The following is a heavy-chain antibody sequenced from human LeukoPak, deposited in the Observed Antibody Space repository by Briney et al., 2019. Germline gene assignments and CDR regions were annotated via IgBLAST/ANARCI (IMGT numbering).Heavy chain of an antibody. J-gene: IGHJ4*02. V-gene: IGHV3-23*01. CDR3: AKDLYRSSWIYYFDY. D-gene: IGHD6-13*01. CDR2: ISGSGGST. Sequence: GGSLRLSCAASGFTFSSYAMSWVRQAPGKGLEWVSAISGSGGSTYYADSVKGRFTISRDNSKNTLYLQMNSLGAEDTAVYYCAKDLYRSSWIYYFDYWGQGTLVTVSS. CDR1: GFTFSSYA.